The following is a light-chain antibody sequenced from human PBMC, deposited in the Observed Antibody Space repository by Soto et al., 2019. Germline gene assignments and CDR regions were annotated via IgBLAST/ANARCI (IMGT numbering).Light chain of an antibody. V-gene: IGLV2-14*01. CDR1: SSDVGGYNY. CDR3: SSYTSSSTPLYV. J-gene: IGLJ1*01. CDR2: DVS. Sequence: QSALTQPASVSGSPGQSITISCTGTSSDVGGYNYVSWYQQHPGKAPKLMIYDVSIRPSGVSNRFSGSKSGNTASLTISGLQAEDEADYYCSSYTSSSTPLYVFGTGTKVTVL.